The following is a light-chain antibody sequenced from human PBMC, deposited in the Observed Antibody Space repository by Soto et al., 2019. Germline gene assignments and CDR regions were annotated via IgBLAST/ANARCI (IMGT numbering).Light chain of an antibody. CDR2: DVS. J-gene: IGLJ2*01. CDR3: SSYTSSGTRV. Sequence: QSALTQPASVSGSPGQSITISCTGTSRDVGGYNYVSWYQQHPGKAPKLLIYDVSNRPSGVSSRVSGSKSGNTASLTIAGLQADDEADYYSSSYTSSGTRVFGGGTKLTV. V-gene: IGLV2-14*01. CDR1: SRDVGGYNY.